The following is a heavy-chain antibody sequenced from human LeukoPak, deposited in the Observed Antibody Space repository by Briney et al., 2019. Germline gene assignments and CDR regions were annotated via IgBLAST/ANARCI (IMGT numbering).Heavy chain of an antibody. V-gene: IGHV4-59*01. CDR1: GGSIGSYY. D-gene: IGHD2-2*01. Sequence: SETLSLTCTVSGGSIGSYYWSWIRQPPGKGLGWIGYIYYSGSTNYNPSLKSRVTISVDTSKNQFSLKLSSVTAADTAVYYCARSQLPRRYYFDYWGQGTLVTVPS. J-gene: IGHJ4*02. CDR2: IYYSGST. CDR3: ARSQLPRRYYFDY.